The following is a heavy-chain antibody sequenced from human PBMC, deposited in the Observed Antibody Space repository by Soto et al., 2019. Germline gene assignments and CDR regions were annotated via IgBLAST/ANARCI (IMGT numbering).Heavy chain of an antibody. CDR1: GYTFTSYG. J-gene: IGHJ5*02. V-gene: IGHV1-18*01. CDR3: AREVALHVGDYEDNWFVP. CDR2: ISAYNGNT. D-gene: IGHD4-17*01. Sequence: ASVKVSCKASGYTFTSYGISWVRQAPGQGLEWMGWISAYNGNTNYAQKLQGRVTMTTDTSTSTAYMELRSLRSDDTAVYYCAREVALHVGDYEDNWFVPWGQGTLVTVSS.